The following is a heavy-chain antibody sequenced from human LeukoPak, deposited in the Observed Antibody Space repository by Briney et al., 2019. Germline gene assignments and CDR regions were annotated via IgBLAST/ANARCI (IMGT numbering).Heavy chain of an antibody. D-gene: IGHD3-10*01. CDR3: ARRAYYYGSGSYYNGANDAFDI. Sequence: SETLSLTCTVSGGSISSGSYCWSWIRQPAGKGLEWIGRIYTSGSTNYNPSLKSRVTISVDTSKNQFSLKLSSVTAADTAVHYCARRAYYYGSGSYYNGANDAFDIWGQGTMVTVSS. CDR1: GGSISSGSYC. V-gene: IGHV4-61*02. J-gene: IGHJ3*02. CDR2: IYTSGST.